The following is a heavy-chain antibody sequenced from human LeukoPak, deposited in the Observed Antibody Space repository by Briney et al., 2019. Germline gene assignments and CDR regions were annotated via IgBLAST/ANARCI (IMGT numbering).Heavy chain of an antibody. CDR3: ARGIPYDFWSGYSNWFDP. Sequence: GASVKVSCKASGYTFTGYYMHWVRQAPGQGLEWMGWINPNSGGTNYAQKFQGRVTMTRDTSISTAYMELSRLRSDDTAVYYCARGIPYDFWSGYSNWFDPWGQGTLVTVSS. V-gene: IGHV1-2*02. CDR1: GYTFTGYY. J-gene: IGHJ5*02. D-gene: IGHD3-3*01. CDR2: INPNSGGT.